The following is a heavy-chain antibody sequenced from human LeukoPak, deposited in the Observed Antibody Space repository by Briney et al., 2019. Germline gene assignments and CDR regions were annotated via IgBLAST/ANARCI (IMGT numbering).Heavy chain of an antibody. CDR3: ARDIGYCSGGSCSNDAFDI. CDR1: GFTLSSYA. V-gene: IGHV3-30*04. D-gene: IGHD2-15*01. J-gene: IGHJ3*02. CDR2: ISYDGSNK. Sequence: GGSLRLSCAASGFTLSSYAMHWVRQAPGKGLEWVAVISYDGSNKYYADSVKGRFTISRDNSKNTLYLQMNSLRAEDTAVYYCARDIGYCSGGSCSNDAFDIWSQGTMVTVSS.